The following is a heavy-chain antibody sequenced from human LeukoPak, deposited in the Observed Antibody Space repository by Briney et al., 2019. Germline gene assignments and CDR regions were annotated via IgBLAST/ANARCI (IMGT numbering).Heavy chain of an antibody. CDR2: IEYSGGSA. V-gene: IGHV3-23*01. D-gene: IGHD2-15*01. Sequence: GGSLRLSCTVSGFTLSSYEMSWIRQAPGKGLEWVSSIEYSGGSAYYADSVKGRFTISRDNGKNSLYLQMNSLRAEDTAVYYCARVRYCSGGSCYGNWYDPWGQGTLVTVSS. J-gene: IGHJ5*02. CDR3: ARVRYCSGGSCYGNWYDP. CDR1: GFTLSSYE.